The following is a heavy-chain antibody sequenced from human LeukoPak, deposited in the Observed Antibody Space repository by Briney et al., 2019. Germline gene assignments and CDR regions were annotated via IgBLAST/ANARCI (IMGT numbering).Heavy chain of an antibody. J-gene: IGHJ3*02. CDR3: ARDIVVVPAAPPGAFDI. CDR1: GYTFTNYG. D-gene: IGHD2-2*01. Sequence: ASVKVSCKASGYTFTNYGINWVRQAPGQGLEWMGWISAYNGNTNYAQRLQGRLTMTTDTSTSTAYMELRGLTSDDTAVYFCARDIVVVPAAPPGAFDIWGQGTMVTVSS. CDR2: ISAYNGNT. V-gene: IGHV1-18*01.